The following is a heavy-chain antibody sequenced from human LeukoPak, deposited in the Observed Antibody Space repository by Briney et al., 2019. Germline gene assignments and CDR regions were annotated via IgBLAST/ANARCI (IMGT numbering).Heavy chain of an antibody. J-gene: IGHJ5*02. CDR3: ARGPRHSSSSDWFDP. V-gene: IGHV1-2*02. Sequence: ASVKVSCKASGYTFTGYYMHWVRQAPGQGLEWMGWINPNSGGTNYAQKFQGRVTMTRDTSISTAYMELSRLRSDDTAVYYCARGPRHSSSSDWFDPWGQGTLVTVSS. CDR2: INPNSGGT. D-gene: IGHD6-6*01. CDR1: GYTFTGYY.